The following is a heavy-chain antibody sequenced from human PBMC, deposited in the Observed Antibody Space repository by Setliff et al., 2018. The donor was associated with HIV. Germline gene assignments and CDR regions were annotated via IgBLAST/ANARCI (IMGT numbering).Heavy chain of an antibody. J-gene: IGHJ3*02. CDR3: ARVSVDSSGWYGQKSDPKDAFDI. V-gene: IGHV4-4*07. D-gene: IGHD6-19*01. CDR2: IYTSGST. Sequence: SETLSLTCTVSGGSISSYYWSWIRQPAGKGLEWIGRIYTSGSTNYNPSLKSRVTMSVDTSKNQFSLKLSSVTAADTAVYHCARVSVDSSGWYGQKSDPKDAFDIWGQGTMVTVSS. CDR1: GGSISSYY.